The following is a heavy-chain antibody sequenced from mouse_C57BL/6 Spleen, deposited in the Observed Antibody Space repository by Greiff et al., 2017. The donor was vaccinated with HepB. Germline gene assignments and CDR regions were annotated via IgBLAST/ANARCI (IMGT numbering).Heavy chain of an antibody. J-gene: IGHJ2*01. CDR1: GFSFNTYA. V-gene: IGHV10-1*01. CDR3: VRQDPYYFDY. CDR2: IRSKSNNYAT. Sequence: EVQVVESGGGLVQPKGSLKLSCAASGFSFNTYAMNWVRQAPGKGLEWVARIRSKSNNYATYYADSVKDRFTISRDDSESMLYLQMNNLKTEDTAMYYCVRQDPYYFDYWGQGTTLTVSS.